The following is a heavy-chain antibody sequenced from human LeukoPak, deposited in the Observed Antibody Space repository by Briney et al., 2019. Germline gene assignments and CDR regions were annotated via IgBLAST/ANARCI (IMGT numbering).Heavy chain of an antibody. CDR2: ISYDGSNK. CDR1: GFTFSSYG. CDR3: AKDNTYYGSGSHDY. Sequence: GGSLRLSCAASGFTFSSYGMHWVRQAPGKGLEWVTVISYDGSNKYYADSVKGRFTISRDNSKNTLYLQMNSLRAEDTAVYYCAKDNTYYGSGSHDYWGQGTLVTVSS. J-gene: IGHJ4*02. V-gene: IGHV3-30*18. D-gene: IGHD3-10*01.